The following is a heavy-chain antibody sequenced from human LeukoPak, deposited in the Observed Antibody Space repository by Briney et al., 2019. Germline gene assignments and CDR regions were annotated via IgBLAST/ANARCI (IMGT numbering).Heavy chain of an antibody. CDR2: IYYSGST. D-gene: IGHD6-13*01. J-gene: IGHJ6*02. CDR3: AGVPHSSSPTGYYYYGMDV. CDR1: GGSISSYY. V-gene: IGHV4-59*01. Sequence: PSETLSLTCTVSGGSISSYYWSWIRQPPGKGLEWIGYIYYSGSTNYNPSLKSRVTISVDTSKNQFSLTLSSVTAADTAVYYCAGVPHSSSPTGYYYYGMDVWGQGTTVTVSS.